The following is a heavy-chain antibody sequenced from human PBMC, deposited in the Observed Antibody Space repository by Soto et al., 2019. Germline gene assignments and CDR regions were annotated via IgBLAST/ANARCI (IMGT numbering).Heavy chain of an antibody. J-gene: IGHJ6*02. V-gene: IGHV3-9*01. CDR2: ISWNGVSI. CDR1: GFTFDDYA. D-gene: IGHD3-9*01. CDR3: AKDSGLPYSYYYGMDV. Sequence: ALRLSCXASGFTFDDYAMHWVRQAPGKGLEWVSGISWNGVSIGYADSVKGRFTISRDNAKNSLYLQMTSLRVEDTSLYYCAKDSGLPYSYYYGMDVWGQGTTVTVSS.